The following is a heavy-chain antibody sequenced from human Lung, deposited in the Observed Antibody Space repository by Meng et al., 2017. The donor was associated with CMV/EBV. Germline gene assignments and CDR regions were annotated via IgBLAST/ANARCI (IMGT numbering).Heavy chain of an antibody. CDR1: GDSITNHNW. V-gene: IGHV4-4*02. Sequence: GPLRGSGPALVKPSATLSLTCAVSGDSITNHNWWAWVRQPPGKGLEWIGEIPHRGSSAYNPSLKSRVSMSIDKSKNQFSLKLTSVTAADTAVYHCLRRSGGSVWGQGTLVTVSS. J-gene: IGHJ1*01. CDR3: LRRSGGSV. D-gene: IGHD3-10*01. CDR2: IPHRGSS.